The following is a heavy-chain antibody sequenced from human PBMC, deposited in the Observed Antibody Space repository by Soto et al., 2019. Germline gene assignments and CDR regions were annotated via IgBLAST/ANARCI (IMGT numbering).Heavy chain of an antibody. CDR3: ERGSSIAARQAFDI. D-gene: IGHD6-6*01. Sequence: SETLSLTCTVSGGSISSYYWSWIRQPPGKGLEWIGYIYYSGSTNYNPSLKSRVTISVDTSKDQFSLKLSSVTAADTAVYYCERGSSIAARQAFDIWGQGTMVTVSS. CDR2: IYYSGST. V-gene: IGHV4-59*01. J-gene: IGHJ3*02. CDR1: GGSISSYY.